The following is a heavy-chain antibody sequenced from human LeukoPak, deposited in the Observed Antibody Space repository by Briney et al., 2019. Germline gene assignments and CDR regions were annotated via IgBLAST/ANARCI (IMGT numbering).Heavy chain of an antibody. V-gene: IGHV3-48*01. CDR1: GFTFSSYS. CDR3: AKDRIAAAAPGDFGYYYYYYGMDV. CDR2: ISSSSSTI. J-gene: IGHJ6*02. Sequence: PGGSLRLSCAASGFTFSSYSMNWVRQAPGKGLEWVSYISSSSSTIYYADSVKGRFTISRDNSKNTLYLQMNSLRAEDTAVYYCAKDRIAAAAPGDFGYYYYYYGMDVWGQGTTVTVSS. D-gene: IGHD6-13*01.